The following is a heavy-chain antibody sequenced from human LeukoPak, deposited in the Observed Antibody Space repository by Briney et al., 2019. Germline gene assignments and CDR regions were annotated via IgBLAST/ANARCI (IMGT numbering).Heavy chain of an antibody. J-gene: IGHJ4*02. CDR2: ISAYNGNT. D-gene: IGHD1-26*01. V-gene: IGHV1-18*01. CDR3: AMWEIDY. Sequence: ASVKVSCKASGYTFTSYGISWVRQAPGQGLEWMGWISAYNGNTNYAQKFQDRVTMTRDTSTSTVYMELSSLRSEDTAVYYCAMWEIDYWGQGTLVAVSS. CDR1: GYTFTSYG.